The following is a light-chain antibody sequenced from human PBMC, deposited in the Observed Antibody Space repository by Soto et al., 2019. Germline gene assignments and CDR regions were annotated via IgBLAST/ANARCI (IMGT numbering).Light chain of an antibody. Sequence: DIQMTQSPSTLSASVGDRVTITCRASQSISSWLAWYQQKPGKAPKLLIYDASSLESGGPSRFSGSGSGTEFTLTISSLQPDDFATYYCQQFGGTFGQGTKLEIK. CDR1: QSISSW. J-gene: IGKJ2*02. CDR2: DAS. V-gene: IGKV1-5*01. CDR3: QQFGGT.